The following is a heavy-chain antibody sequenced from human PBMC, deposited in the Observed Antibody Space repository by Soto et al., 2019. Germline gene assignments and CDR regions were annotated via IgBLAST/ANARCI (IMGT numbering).Heavy chain of an antibody. D-gene: IGHD5-18*01. Sequence: PGGSLRLSCAASGFTFSTYAMHLVRQAPGKGLEWEAVISYDGTNKYYADFVRGRFTISRDNSKNTLFLQMNSLRAEDTAVYYCAKDGGGYNYGYVMLDKYYYGMDVWGQGTTVTVCS. CDR3: AKDGGGYNYGYVMLDKYYYGMDV. V-gene: IGHV3-30-3*01. CDR2: ISYDGTNK. CDR1: GFTFSTYA. J-gene: IGHJ6*02.